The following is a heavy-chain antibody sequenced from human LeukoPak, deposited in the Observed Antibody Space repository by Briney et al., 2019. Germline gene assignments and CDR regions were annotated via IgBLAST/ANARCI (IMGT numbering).Heavy chain of an antibody. CDR2: ISGSDGTT. V-gene: IGHV3-23*01. Sequence: GGSQRLSCAASGFTFSSYAMSWVRQAPGKGLEWVSSISGSDGTTYYADSVKGRFTISRDNSKNTLYLQMNSLRAEDTAVYYCAKDGQQLVLSYYYYYMDVWGKGTTVTISS. J-gene: IGHJ6*03. CDR1: GFTFSSYA. D-gene: IGHD6-13*01. CDR3: AKDGQQLVLSYYYYYMDV.